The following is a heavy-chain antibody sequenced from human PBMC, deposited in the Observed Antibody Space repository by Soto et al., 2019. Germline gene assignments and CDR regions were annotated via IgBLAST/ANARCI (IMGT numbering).Heavy chain of an antibody. CDR3: ARGHYYDISDYYPGDY. V-gene: IGHV3-9*01. CDR1: GFTFDDYA. D-gene: IGHD3-22*01. Sequence: EVQLVESGGGLVQPGRSLRLSCAASGFTFDDYAMHWVRQAPGKGLEWVSGSSWDSISIGHADPVKGRFTISRDNAKNSLHLPLTSLSAEDTALYYCARGHYYDISDYYPGDYWGQGTLVTVSS. CDR2: SSWDSISI. J-gene: IGHJ4*02.